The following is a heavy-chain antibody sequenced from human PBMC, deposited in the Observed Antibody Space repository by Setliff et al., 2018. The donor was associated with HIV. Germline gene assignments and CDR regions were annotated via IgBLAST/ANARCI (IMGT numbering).Heavy chain of an antibody. CDR2: IYSNGNT. V-gene: IGHV4-61*02. CDR3: ARESPDGLDY. D-gene: IGHD2-8*01. CDR1: GGSISSRSYY. J-gene: IGHJ4*02. Sequence: PSETLSLTCTVSGGSISSRSYYWSWLRQPAGKGLEWIGRIYSNGNTYYNPSLKSRVTISEDTSKNQFSLKVNSVTAADTAMYFCARESPDGLDYWGQGTLVTVSS.